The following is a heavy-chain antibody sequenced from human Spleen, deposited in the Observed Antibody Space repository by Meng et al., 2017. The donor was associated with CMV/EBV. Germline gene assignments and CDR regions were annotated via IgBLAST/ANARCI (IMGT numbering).Heavy chain of an antibody. V-gene: IGHV3-7*01. CDR2: INKDGSKK. Sequence: GESLKISCEGSGSTLSSYWMTWVRQAPGKGLEWVADINKDGSKKDYVDSVKGRFTISRDNAENSLYLQMNSLRAEDTALYYCARDFKYSYGYVDSFYYYGMDVWGQGTTVTVSS. CDR1: GSTLSSYW. J-gene: IGHJ6*02. D-gene: IGHD5-18*01. CDR3: ARDFKYSYGYVDSFYYYGMDV.